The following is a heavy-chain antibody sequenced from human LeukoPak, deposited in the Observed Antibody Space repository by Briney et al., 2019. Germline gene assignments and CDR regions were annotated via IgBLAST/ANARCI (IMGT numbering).Heavy chain of an antibody. CDR2: IKQDGSEW. CDR1: GFTFSSYW. CDR3: ATGAGCGY. V-gene: IGHV3-7*03. Sequence: PGGSLRLSCAASGFTFSSYWMTWVRQAPGKGREWVANIKQDGSEWNYVDSVKGRFTISRDNAKNPLYLQMNTLRDEDTAVYYCATGAGCGYWGQGTLVTVSS. J-gene: IGHJ4*02. D-gene: IGHD6-19*01.